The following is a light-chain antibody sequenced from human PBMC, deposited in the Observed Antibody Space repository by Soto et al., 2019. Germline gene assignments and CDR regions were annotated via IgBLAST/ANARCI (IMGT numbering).Light chain of an antibody. J-gene: IGLJ2*01. CDR3: AAWDDSLSGVV. CDR2: RHN. V-gene: IGLV1-47*01. CDR1: TSNIGSNY. Sequence: QLVLTQPPSASGTPGQRVTFSCSGSTSNIGSNYVYWYQQFPGTAPKLLIYRHNQRPSGVPDRFSGSKSGTSASLAISGLRSDDEADYYCAAWDDSLSGVVFGGGTKLTVL.